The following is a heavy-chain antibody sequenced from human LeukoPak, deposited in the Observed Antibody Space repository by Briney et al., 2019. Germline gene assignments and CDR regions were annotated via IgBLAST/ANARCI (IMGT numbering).Heavy chain of an antibody. Sequence: GGSLRLSCAASGFTFSSYGMHWVRQAPGKGLEWVAFIRYDGSNKYYADSVKGRFTISRDNSKNTLYLQMNSLRAEDTAVYYCAKDLLLGDYFDYWGQGTLVTVSS. CDR2: IRYDGSNK. CDR3: AKDLLLGDYFDY. CDR1: GFTFSSYG. V-gene: IGHV3-30*02. D-gene: IGHD3-16*01. J-gene: IGHJ4*02.